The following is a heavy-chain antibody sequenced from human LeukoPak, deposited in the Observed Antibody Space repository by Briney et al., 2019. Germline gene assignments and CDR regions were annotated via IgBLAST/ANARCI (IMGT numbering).Heavy chain of an antibody. J-gene: IGHJ5*02. CDR2: ISSSGSTI. D-gene: IGHD3-10*01. V-gene: IGHV3-48*04. CDR1: EFAFSTYN. CDR3: ARDPITMVRGYGENWFDP. Sequence: GGSLRLSCAASEFAFSTYNMNWVRQAPGKGLEWVSYISSSGSTIYYADSVKGRFTISRDNAKNSLYLQMNSLRAEDTAVYYCARDPITMVRGYGENWFDPWGQGTLVTVSS.